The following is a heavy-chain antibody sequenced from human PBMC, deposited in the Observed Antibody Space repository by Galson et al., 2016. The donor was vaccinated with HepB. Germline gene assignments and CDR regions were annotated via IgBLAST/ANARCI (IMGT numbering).Heavy chain of an antibody. CDR2: IWYDGSQK. V-gene: IGHV3-33*06. J-gene: IGHJ4*02. D-gene: IGHD3-10*01. CDR1: RFTFSNYG. CDR3: AKGRPDYYGSGSYAPLDY. Sequence: SLRLSCAASRFTFSNYGMHWVRQAPGKGLEWVAVIWYDGSQKYYADPVKGRFTISRDNSKNTLSLQMNSLRAEDTAVYYCAKGRPDYYGSGSYAPLDYWGQGTLVTVSS.